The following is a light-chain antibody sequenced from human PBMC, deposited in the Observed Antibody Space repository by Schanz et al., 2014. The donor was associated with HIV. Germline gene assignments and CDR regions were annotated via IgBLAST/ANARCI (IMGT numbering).Light chain of an antibody. CDR2: QAS. CDR3: QQCVTYPYT. J-gene: IGKJ2*01. CDR1: QTIGRF. Sequence: IQMTQSPSTVSASVGDRVTITCRASQTIGRFLAWYQQKPGSAPVLLIYQASTLDTGVPSRFSGSGSGTQFTLTISGLQPDDFATDYGQQCVTYPYTCGQGT. V-gene: IGKV1-5*03.